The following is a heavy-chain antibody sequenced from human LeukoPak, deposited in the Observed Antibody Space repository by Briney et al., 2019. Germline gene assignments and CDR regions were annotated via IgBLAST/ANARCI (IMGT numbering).Heavy chain of an antibody. D-gene: IGHD6-19*01. J-gene: IGHJ3*02. V-gene: IGHV4-39*07. CDR1: GGSISSSSYY. Sequence: SETLSLTCTVSGGSISSSSYYWGWIRQPPGKGLEWIGSIYYSGSTYYNPSLKSRVTISVDTSKNQFSLKLSSVTAADTAVYYCARESGQWLVLGAFDIWGQGTMVTVSS. CDR3: ARESGQWLVLGAFDI. CDR2: IYYSGST.